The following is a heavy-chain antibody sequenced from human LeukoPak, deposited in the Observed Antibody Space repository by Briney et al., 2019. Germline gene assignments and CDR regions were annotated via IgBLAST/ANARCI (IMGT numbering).Heavy chain of an antibody. Sequence: EGSLRLFCAASGFTFSSYEMNWVRQAPGKGLEWVSYISSSGSTIYYADSVKGRFTISRDNAKNSLYLQMNSLRAEDTAVYYCAREPLQYCSGGSCYSRGWFDPWGQGTLVTVSS. CDR2: ISSSGSTI. CDR3: AREPLQYCSGGSCYSRGWFDP. V-gene: IGHV3-48*03. J-gene: IGHJ5*02. D-gene: IGHD2-15*01. CDR1: GFTFSSYE.